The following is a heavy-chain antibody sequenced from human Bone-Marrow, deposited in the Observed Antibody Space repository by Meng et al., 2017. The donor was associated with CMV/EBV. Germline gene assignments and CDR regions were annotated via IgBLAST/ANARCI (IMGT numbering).Heavy chain of an antibody. J-gene: IGHJ3*02. CDR2: ISGGSNHI. CDR1: GFVFGSYS. Sequence: GGSLRLSCAASGFVFGSYSMNWVRQAPGKGLEWVASISGGSNHIYHADSVKGRFTVSRDNAKKSLYLQMNSLRAEDTAVYYCARDPVGITMIVVVITGDAFDIWGQRTMVTVSS. CDR3: ARDPVGITMIVVVITGDAFDI. V-gene: IGHV3-21*01. D-gene: IGHD3-22*01.